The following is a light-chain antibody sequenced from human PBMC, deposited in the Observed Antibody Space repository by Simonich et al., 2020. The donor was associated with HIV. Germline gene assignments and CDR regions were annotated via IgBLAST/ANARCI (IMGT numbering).Light chain of an antibody. Sequence: NFMLTQSHSVSESPGKTVTISCTRSSGSIASNHVQWYQQCPVSAPTTVIYEDNQRPSGVPDRFSGSIDSSSNSASLTISGLKTEDEADYYCQSYDSSNHVVFGGGTKVTVL. CDR1: SGSIASNH. CDR3: QSYDSSNHVV. CDR2: EDN. V-gene: IGLV6-57*03. J-gene: IGLJ2*01.